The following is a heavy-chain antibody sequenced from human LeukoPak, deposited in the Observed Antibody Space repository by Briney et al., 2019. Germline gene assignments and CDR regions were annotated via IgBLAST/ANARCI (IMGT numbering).Heavy chain of an antibody. J-gene: IGHJ4*02. V-gene: IGHV3-23*01. Sequence: SGGSLRLSCAASGFTFSSYAMSWVRQATGKGLEWVSAISGSGGSTYYADSVKGRFTISRDNSKNTLYLQMNSLRAEDTAVYYCAKVPDYDILTGSFDYWGQGTLVTVSS. CDR1: GFTFSSYA. CDR2: ISGSGGST. CDR3: AKVPDYDILTGSFDY. D-gene: IGHD3-9*01.